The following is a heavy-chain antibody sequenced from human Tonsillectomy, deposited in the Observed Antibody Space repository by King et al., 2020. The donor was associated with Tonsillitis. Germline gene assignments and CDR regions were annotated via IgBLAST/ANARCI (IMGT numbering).Heavy chain of an antibody. D-gene: IGHD1-26*01. Sequence: GQLVQSGAEVKKPGASVKVSCKASGYTFTDYYMHWVRQAPGQGLEWMGWINPNSGGTKYAQKFQGRDTMTRDTSINTAYMELSRLRSDDTAVYYCAGFSGASHAVGAIPFDYWGQGTLVTVSS. CDR1: GYTFTDYY. J-gene: IGHJ4*02. V-gene: IGHV1-2*02. CDR2: INPNSGGT. CDR3: AGFSGASHAVGAIPFDY.